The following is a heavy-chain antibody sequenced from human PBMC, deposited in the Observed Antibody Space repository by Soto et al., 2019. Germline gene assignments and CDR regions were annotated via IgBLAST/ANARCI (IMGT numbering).Heavy chain of an antibody. V-gene: IGHV4-59*03. CDR1: GGSISTFH. CDR3: VRCVGDFDF. CDR2: VYYTGSN. J-gene: IGHJ4*02. Sequence: QVQLQESGPGLVKPSETLSLTCSVSGGSISTFHWSWIRQPPGKGPEWIGYVYYTGSNNYNPSFTSRVTISVDTSKNQFSLRLTSVTAADTAVYYCVRCVGDFDFWGQGTRVSVSS. D-gene: IGHD1-26*01.